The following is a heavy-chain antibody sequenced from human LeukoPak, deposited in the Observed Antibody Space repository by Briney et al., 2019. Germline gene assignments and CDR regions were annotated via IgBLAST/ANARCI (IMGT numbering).Heavy chain of an antibody. CDR3: ARPYLRGTVVNNWFDP. D-gene: IGHD4-23*01. V-gene: IGHV4-39*01. J-gene: IGHJ5*02. CDR1: GGSISSSSYY. Sequence: SETLSLTCTVSGGSISSSSYYWGWIRQPPGKGLEWIGSIYYSGSTYYNPSLKSRVTISVDTSKNQFSLKLSSVTAADTAVYYCARPYLRGTVVNNWFDPWGQGTLVTVSS. CDR2: IYYSGST.